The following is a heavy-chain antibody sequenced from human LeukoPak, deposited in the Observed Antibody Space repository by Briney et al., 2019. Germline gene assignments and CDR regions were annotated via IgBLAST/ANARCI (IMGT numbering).Heavy chain of an antibody. CDR3: ARARGGDFWSGWNYYMDV. CDR1: GGSFSGYY. Sequence: PSETLSLTCAVYGGSFSGYYWSWIRQPPGKGLEWIGEINHSGSTNYNPSLKSRVTISVDTSKNQFSLKLSSVTAADTAVYYCARARGGDFWSGWNYYMDVWGKGTTVTVSS. V-gene: IGHV4-34*01. D-gene: IGHD3-3*01. CDR2: INHSGST. J-gene: IGHJ6*03.